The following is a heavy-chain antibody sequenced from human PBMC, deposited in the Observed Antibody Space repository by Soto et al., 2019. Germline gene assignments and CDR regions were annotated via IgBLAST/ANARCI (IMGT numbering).Heavy chain of an antibody. Sequence: GGSLRLSCAASGFTFSSYAMHWVRQAPGKGLEWVAVISYDGSNKYYADSVKGRFTISRDNSKNTLYLQMNSLRAEDTAVYYCARYIVVVTATYAFDIWDQGTMVTVSS. CDR3: ARYIVVVTATYAFDI. V-gene: IGHV3-30-3*01. CDR2: ISYDGSNK. CDR1: GFTFSSYA. J-gene: IGHJ3*02. D-gene: IGHD2-21*02.